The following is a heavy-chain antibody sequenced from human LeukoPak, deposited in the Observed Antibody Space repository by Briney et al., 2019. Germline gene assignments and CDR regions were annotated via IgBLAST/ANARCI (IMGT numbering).Heavy chain of an antibody. J-gene: IGHJ2*01. D-gene: IGHD2-2*02. Sequence: PGGSLRLSCAASGSIFSEYYMSWIRQAPGKGLEWVSYSGSRNIMYYADSVKGRFAISRDNAKNSLFLQMTSLRAEDTAMYYCASHAMTSIRYFPLWGRGTLVTVSS. V-gene: IGHV3-11*01. CDR1: GSIFSEYY. CDR2: SGSRNIM. CDR3: ASHAMTSIRYFPL.